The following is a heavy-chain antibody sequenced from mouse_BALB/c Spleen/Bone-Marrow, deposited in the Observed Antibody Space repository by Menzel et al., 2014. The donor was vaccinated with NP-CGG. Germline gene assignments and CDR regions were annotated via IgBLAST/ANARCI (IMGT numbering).Heavy chain of an antibody. Sequence: LEESGGRLVTPGTPLTLTCTASGFSLSSYYLSWFRQAPGKGLEWIGYMDTGGSAYYATWAKGRFTISRTSTTADLKITSPTTEDTATYFCARDCGDATNLWGQGTLVTVS. D-gene: IGHD2-1*01. CDR1: GFSLSSYY. CDR2: MDTGGSA. J-gene: IGHJ3*02. V-gene: IGHV5-6-5*01. CDR3: ARDCGDATNL.